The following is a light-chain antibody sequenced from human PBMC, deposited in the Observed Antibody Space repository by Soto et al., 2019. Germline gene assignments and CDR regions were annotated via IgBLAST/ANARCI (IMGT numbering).Light chain of an antibody. CDR3: HQFDSSLT. CDR1: QSVSSSF. V-gene: IGKV3-20*01. Sequence: EILLTQSPATLSLSPGEGATLSCRASQSVSSSFLAWYQQQPGQAPSLLIYATSRRAPGIPDRFSGSGSGTDFALTISRLEPEDFAVYYCHQFDSSLTFGQGTKVEIK. CDR2: ATS. J-gene: IGKJ1*01.